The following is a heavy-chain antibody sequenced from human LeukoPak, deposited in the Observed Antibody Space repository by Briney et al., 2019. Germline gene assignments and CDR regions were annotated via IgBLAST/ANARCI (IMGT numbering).Heavy chain of an antibody. CDR3: TTDWIYDSSGWRFSRDAFDI. CDR2: IKSKTDDGTT. J-gene: IGHJ3*02. Sequence: GGSLRLSCAASGFSFSNAWMSWVRQAPGKGLEWVGRIKSKTDDGTTDYAAPVKGRFTISRDDSKNTLYLQMNSLKTEDTAVYYCTTDWIYDSSGWRFSRDAFDIWGQGTLVTVSS. V-gene: IGHV3-15*01. D-gene: IGHD3-22*01. CDR1: GFSFSNAW.